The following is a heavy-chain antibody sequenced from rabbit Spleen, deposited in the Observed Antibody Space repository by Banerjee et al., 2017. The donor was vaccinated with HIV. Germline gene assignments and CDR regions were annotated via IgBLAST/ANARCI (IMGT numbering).Heavy chain of an antibody. V-gene: IGHV1S40*01. Sequence: QSLEESGGGLVQPGGSLKLSCKASGFSFNSGYDMCWVRQAPGKGLEWIACIYAGNSGSTYSATWAKGRFTISKTSSTTVTLQMTSLTAADTATYFCARDTGTSFSPYGMDLWGPGTLVTVS. J-gene: IGHJ6*01. CDR1: GFSFNSGYD. D-gene: IGHD8-1*01. CDR2: IYAGNSGST. CDR3: ARDTGTSFSPYGMDL.